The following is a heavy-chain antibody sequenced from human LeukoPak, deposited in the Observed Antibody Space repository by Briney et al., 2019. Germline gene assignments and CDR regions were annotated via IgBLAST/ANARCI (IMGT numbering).Heavy chain of an antibody. CDR2: IYSDNT. CDR3: ARRAGAYSHPYDY. V-gene: IGHV3-53*01. D-gene: IGHD4/OR15-4a*01. J-gene: IGHJ4*02. CDR1: GFTVSTNS. Sequence: AGSLRLSCTVSGFTVSTNSMSWVRQAPGKGLEWVSFIYSDNTHYSDSVKGRFTISRDNSKNTLYLQMNSLRAEDTAVYYCARRAGAYSHPYDYWGQGTLVTVSS.